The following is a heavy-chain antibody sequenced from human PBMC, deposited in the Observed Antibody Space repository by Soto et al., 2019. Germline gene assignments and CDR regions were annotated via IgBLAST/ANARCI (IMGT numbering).Heavy chain of an antibody. J-gene: IGHJ3*02. CDR2: ISSSSSTI. D-gene: IGHD6-13*01. CDR3: ARGPSIAAADDAFDI. CDR1: GFTFSSYS. V-gene: IGHV3-48*02. Sequence: VGSLRLSCAASGFTFSSYSMNWVRQAPGKGLEWVSYISSSSSTIYYADSVKGRFTISRDNAKNSLYLQMNSLRDEDTAVYYCARGPSIAAADDAFDIWGQGTMVTVSS.